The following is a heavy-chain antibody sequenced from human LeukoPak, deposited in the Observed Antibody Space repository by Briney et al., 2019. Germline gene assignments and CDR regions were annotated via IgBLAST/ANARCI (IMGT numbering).Heavy chain of an antibody. CDR3: ARHENGYTEDAFDI. CDR1: GDSITSSAFY. V-gene: IGHV4-39*01. J-gene: IGHJ3*02. Sequence: SETLSLTCTVSGDSITSSAFYWGWIRQAPGKGLEWIGNIYYSGSTNYNPSLKSRVTISVDTSKNQFSLKLSSVTAADTAVYYCARHENGYTEDAFDIWGQGTMVTVSS. CDR2: IYYSGST. D-gene: IGHD5-24*01.